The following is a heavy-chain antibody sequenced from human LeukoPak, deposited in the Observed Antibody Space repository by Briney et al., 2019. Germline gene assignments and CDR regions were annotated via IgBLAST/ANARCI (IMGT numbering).Heavy chain of an antibody. V-gene: IGHV4-39*01. J-gene: IGHJ4*02. D-gene: IGHD3-22*01. CDR2: VSHSGAT. CDR3: ARHIMIVVTEYHLDD. CDR1: GVSISSSGYF. Sequence: SETLSLTCTVSGVSISSSGYFWGWIRQSPGKGLEWIGSVSHSGATYYNPPLKSRVTTSIDTSRNQFSLELRSATAADTAVYYCARHIMIVVTEYHLDDWGQGTQVSVSS.